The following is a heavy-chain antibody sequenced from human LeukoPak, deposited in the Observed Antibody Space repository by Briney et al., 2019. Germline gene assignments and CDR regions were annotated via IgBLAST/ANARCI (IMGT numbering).Heavy chain of an antibody. CDR3: ARVLYYDIFEVPRWFDP. J-gene: IGHJ5*02. D-gene: IGHD3-9*01. CDR2: IYYSGST. Sequence: SQTLSLTSTVSGGSISSGGYYWSWIRQHPGKGLEWIGYIYYSGSTYYNPSLKSRVTISVDTSKNQFSLKLSSVTAADTAVYYCARVLYYDIFEVPRWFDPWGQGTLVTVSS. V-gene: IGHV4-31*03. CDR1: GGSISSGGYY.